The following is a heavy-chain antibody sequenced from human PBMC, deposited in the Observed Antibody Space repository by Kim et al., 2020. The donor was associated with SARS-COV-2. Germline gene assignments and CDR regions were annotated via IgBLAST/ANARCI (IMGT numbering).Heavy chain of an antibody. CDR2: IHQSGST. V-gene: IGHV4-34*01. CDR1: GGSFSGHY. D-gene: IGHD2-2*02. Sequence: SETLYLTCAVYGGSFSGHYWSWIRQSPGKGLEWIGEIHQSGSTNYNPSLKSRVTISIDTSKNQFSLKLSSVTAADTGFYYCARGRAGVVPAPILGIGPHYDYFIMDVWGHGTTVTVSS. J-gene: IGHJ6*02. CDR3: ARGRAGVVPAPILGIGPHYDYFIMDV.